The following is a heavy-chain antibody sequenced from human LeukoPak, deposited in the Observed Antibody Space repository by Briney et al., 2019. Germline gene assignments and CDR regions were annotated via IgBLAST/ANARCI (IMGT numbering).Heavy chain of an antibody. D-gene: IGHD4-17*01. J-gene: IGHJ3*02. CDR3: ASTVTTSGHDAFDI. CDR2: INPNSGGT. Sequence: ASVKVSCKASGYTFTSYYMHWVRQAPGQGLEWMGWINPNSGGTNYAQKFQGRVTMTRDTSISTAYMELSRLRSDDTAVYYCASTVTTSGHDAFDIWGQGTMVTVSS. CDR1: GYTFTSYY. V-gene: IGHV1-2*02.